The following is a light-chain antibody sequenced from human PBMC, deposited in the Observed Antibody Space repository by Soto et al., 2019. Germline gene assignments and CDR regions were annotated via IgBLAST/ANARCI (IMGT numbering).Light chain of an antibody. CDR3: QKYNSARLT. J-gene: IGKJ4*01. Sequence: ETVLTQSPATLTVSPGERATLSCRASQSVSSDFAWYQQKPGQAPRLLIYGASSRATGIPARFSGSGSGTEFTLTISSLQPEDVATYYCQKYNSARLTFGGGTKVDIK. CDR1: QSVSSD. V-gene: IGKV3-15*01. CDR2: GAS.